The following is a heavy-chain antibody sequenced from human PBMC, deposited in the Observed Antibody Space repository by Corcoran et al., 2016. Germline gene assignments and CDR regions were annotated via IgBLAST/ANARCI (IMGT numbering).Heavy chain of an antibody. CDR1: GFTLDDYT. Sequence: EVQLVESGGVVVQPGGSLRLSCAASGFTLDDYTMHWVRQAPGKGREWVSLISWEGGSTYYADPVKGRFTISSDNSKNSLYLQMNSLRTEDTALYYCAKDALTRWRPYSSGWSFFDYWGQGTLVTVSS. V-gene: IGHV3-43*01. J-gene: IGHJ4*02. CDR2: ISWEGGST. D-gene: IGHD6-19*01. CDR3: AKDALTRWRPYSSGWSFFDY.